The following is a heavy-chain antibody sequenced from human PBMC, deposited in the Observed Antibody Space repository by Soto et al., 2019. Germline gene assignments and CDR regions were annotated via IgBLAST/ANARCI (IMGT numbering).Heavy chain of an antibody. J-gene: IGHJ4*02. D-gene: IGHD1-7*01. V-gene: IGHV4-34*01. Sequence: SETLSLTCAVYGGSFSGYYWSWIRQPPGKGLEWIGEINHSGSTNYNPSLKSRVTIAVDTSKNQFSLKLRSVTAADTAVYYCARGVRNYQEQPYFDYWGQGTLVTVSS. CDR3: ARGVRNYQEQPYFDY. CDR2: INHSGST. CDR1: GGSFSGYY.